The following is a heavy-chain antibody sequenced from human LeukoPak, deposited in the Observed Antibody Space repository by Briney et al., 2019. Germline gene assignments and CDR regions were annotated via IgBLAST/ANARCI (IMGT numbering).Heavy chain of an antibody. D-gene: IGHD3-22*01. CDR3: AKDRVTMIVVALPYYFDY. J-gene: IGHJ4*02. CDR1: GFTFSSYS. CDR2: ISSSSSTI. V-gene: IGHV3-48*01. Sequence: GGSLRLSCAASGFTFSSYSMNWVRQAPGKGLEWVSYISSSSSTIYYADSVKGRFTISRDNAKNSLYLQMNSLRAEDTAVYYCAKDRVTMIVVALPYYFDYWGQGTLVTVSS.